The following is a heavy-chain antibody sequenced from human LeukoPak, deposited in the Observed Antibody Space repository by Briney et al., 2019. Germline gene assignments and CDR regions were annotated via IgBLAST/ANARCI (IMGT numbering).Heavy chain of an antibody. CDR2: INPNSGGT. J-gene: IGHJ6*02. CDR1: GYTFTGYY. CDR3: ARRLSAYDILTGYYGSGLDV. Sequence: ASVKVSCKASGYTFTGYYMHWVRQAPGQGLEWMGWINPNSGGTNYAQKFQGRVTMTRDTSISTAYMERSRLRSADTAVYYCARRLSAYDILTGYYGSGLDVWGQGTTVTVSS. D-gene: IGHD3-9*01. V-gene: IGHV1-2*02.